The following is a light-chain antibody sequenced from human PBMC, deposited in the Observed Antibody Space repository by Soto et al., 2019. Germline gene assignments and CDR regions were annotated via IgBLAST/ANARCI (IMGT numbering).Light chain of an antibody. V-gene: IGKV1-5*01. CDR1: QSISIW. J-gene: IGKJ1*01. Sequence: DIQMTQSPSTLSASVGERVTITCRASQSISIWLAWYQQKPGKAPNILIYDASTLVSGVPSRFSGSGSGTEFTLTISSLQTDDFATYYCQQYNNYFSWTFGQGTKVEIK. CDR2: DAS. CDR3: QQYNNYFSWT.